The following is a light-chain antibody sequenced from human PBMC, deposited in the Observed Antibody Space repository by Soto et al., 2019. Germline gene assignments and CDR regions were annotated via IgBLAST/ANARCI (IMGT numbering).Light chain of an antibody. CDR2: EVH. Sequence: QSVLTQPASVSGSPGQSIAISCIRTSSDVGAYDYVSWYQQHPDRAPKLMVYEVHNRPSGVSNRFSGSKSVNTATLTISGLQPEDEADYYCTSHTSSNTRVFGTGTKVT. CDR1: SSDVGAYDY. J-gene: IGLJ1*01. CDR3: TSHTSSNTRV. V-gene: IGLV2-14*03.